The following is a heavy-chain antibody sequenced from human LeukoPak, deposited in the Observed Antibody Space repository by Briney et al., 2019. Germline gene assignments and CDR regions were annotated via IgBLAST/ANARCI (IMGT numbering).Heavy chain of an antibody. V-gene: IGHV3-33*01. Sequence: GGSLRLSCAASGFIFSHYGMHWVRQAPGKGLEWVAVIWSDGSNRFYAGSVKGRFTISRDNAQNTVFLQMNSLRAEDTAVYYCTRGGRIAVAGSYYFDYWGQGTLVTVSS. J-gene: IGHJ4*02. CDR1: GFIFSHYG. CDR3: TRGGRIAVAGSYYFDY. D-gene: IGHD6-19*01. CDR2: IWSDGSNR.